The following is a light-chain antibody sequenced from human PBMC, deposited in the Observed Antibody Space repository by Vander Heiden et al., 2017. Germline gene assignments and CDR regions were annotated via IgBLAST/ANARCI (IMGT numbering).Light chain of an antibody. CDR1: QGISSC. Sequence: AIRMTQSPFSLSASVGDRVTITCWASQGISSCLAWYQQKPAKAPKLFIYYASSLKSGVPARFRGSGTGTDYTLTISSLQPEDFASDYCQQQYSNTYLTFGGGTKVEIK. CDR2: YAS. J-gene: IGKJ4*01. V-gene: IGKV1D-43*01. CDR3: QQQYSNTYLT.